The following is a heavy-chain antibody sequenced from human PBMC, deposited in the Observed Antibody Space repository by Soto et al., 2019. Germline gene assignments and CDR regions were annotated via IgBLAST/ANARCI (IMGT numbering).Heavy chain of an antibody. CDR1: GGSFSGYY. CDR3: ARGCRDYDFWSGYYRSYYYYGMDV. Sequence: PSETLSLTCAVYGGSFSGYYWSWIRQPPGKGLEWIGEINHSGSTNYNPSLKSRVTISVDTSKNQFSLKLSSVTAADTAVYYCARGCRDYDFWSGYYRSYYYYGMDVWGQGTTVTVYS. CDR2: INHSGST. V-gene: IGHV4-34*01. D-gene: IGHD3-3*01. J-gene: IGHJ6*02.